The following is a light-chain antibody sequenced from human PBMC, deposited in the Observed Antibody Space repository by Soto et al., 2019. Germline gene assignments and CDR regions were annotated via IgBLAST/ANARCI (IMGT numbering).Light chain of an antibody. J-gene: IGLJ3*02. V-gene: IGLV2-23*01. CDR1: TSNVGTYKF. Sequence: QSALPQPASVSGSPGQSITISCTGTTSNVGTYKFVSWYQYHPGKAPKLIIYEGSKRPSGVSSRFSGSKSGNTASLTISGLQADDDGDYYCSSYAGGSSMVFGGGTKLTVL. CDR3: SSYAGGSSMV. CDR2: EGS.